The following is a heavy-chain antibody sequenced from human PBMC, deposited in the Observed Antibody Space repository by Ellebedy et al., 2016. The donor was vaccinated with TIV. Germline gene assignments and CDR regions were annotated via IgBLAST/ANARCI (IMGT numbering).Heavy chain of an antibody. J-gene: IGHJ4*02. CDR1: GFTLGNYE. CDR3: VRDKDGPGGTIDF. Sequence: GGSLRLXXAASGFTLGNYEMTWVRQAPGKGLQWVAIIRTNSYNTLYADSVKGRFTISRDNAKDTLYLQMNSLRAEDTAVYYCVRDKDGPGGTIDFWGQGTLVTVSS. V-gene: IGHV3-23*01. CDR2: IRTNSYNT. D-gene: IGHD5-24*01.